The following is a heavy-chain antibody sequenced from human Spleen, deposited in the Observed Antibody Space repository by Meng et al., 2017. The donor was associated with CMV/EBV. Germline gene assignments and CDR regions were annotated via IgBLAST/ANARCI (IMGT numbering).Heavy chain of an antibody. CDR3: ARGGGVGATRWFDP. CDR2: INHSGST. D-gene: IGHD1-26*01. Sequence: QVQLNQLGPVLLKPSAPLSLTVAVFGGSCSGYYWSWIRQPPGKGLEWIGEINHSGSTNYNPSLKSRVTISVDTSKNQFSLKLSSVTAADTAVYYCARGGGVGATRWFDPWGQGTLVTVAS. V-gene: IGHV4-34*01. J-gene: IGHJ5*02. CDR1: GGSCSGYY.